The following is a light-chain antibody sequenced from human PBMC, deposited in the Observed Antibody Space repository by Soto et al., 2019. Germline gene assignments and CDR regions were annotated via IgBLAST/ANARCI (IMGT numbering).Light chain of an antibody. V-gene: IGKV3-15*01. CDR3: QQYKNWPPVT. Sequence: ETVMTQSPATLSVSPGESATLSCRARQSVGSNLAWYQQKPGQAPRLLIYAASTRATGIPARFSGSGSGTEFTLTISSLQSEDFALYYCQQYKNWPPVTFGGGTKVEIK. CDR1: QSVGSN. J-gene: IGKJ4*01. CDR2: AAS.